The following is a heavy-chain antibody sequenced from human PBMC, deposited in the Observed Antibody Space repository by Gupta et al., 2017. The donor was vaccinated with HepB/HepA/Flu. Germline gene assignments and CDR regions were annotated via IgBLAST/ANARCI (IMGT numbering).Heavy chain of an antibody. CDR2: VSVSGLTT. Sequence: RQAPGQGPEWVSTVSVSGLTTYYADSVRGRFTISRDNSKNMLFLQMNSLRAEDTAIYYCAKGGSVAGFIQDYWGQGTLVTVSS. D-gene: IGHD6-19*01. J-gene: IGHJ4*02. CDR3: AKGGSVAGFIQDY. V-gene: IGHV3-23*01.